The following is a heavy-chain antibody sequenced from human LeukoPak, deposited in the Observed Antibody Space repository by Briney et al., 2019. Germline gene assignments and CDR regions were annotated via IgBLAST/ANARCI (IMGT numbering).Heavy chain of an antibody. D-gene: IGHD2-15*01. CDR2: MNPNSGGT. Sequence: ASVKVSCKASGYTSTSYDINWVRQATGQGLEWMGWMNPNSGGTNYAQKFQGRVTMTRDTSISTAYMELSSLRSEDTAVYYCARDTLGYCSGGSCSIDYWGQGTLVTGSS. V-gene: IGHV1-2*02. CDR3: ARDTLGYCSGGSCSIDY. J-gene: IGHJ4*02. CDR1: GYTSTSYD.